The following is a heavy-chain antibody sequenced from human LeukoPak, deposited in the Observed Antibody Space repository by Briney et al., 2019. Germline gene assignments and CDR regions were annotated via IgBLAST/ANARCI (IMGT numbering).Heavy chain of an antibody. CDR3: ARDRYGRGRPYYFDY. D-gene: IGHD2-15*01. CDR2: ISYDGSNK. Sequence: GGSLRLSCAASGFTFSSYAMHWVRQAPGKGLEWVAVISYDGSNKYYADSVKGRFTISRDNSKNTLYLQMNSLRAEDTAVYYCARDRYGRGRPYYFDYWGQGTLVTVSS. J-gene: IGHJ4*02. V-gene: IGHV3-30-3*01. CDR1: GFTFSSYA.